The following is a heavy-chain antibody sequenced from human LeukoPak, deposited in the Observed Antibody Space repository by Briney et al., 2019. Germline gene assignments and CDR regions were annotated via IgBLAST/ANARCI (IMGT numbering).Heavy chain of an antibody. Sequence: SETLSLTCAVYGGSFSGYYWSWIRQPPGKGLEWIGEINHSGSTNYNPSLKSRVTISVDTSKNQFSLKLSSVTAADTAVYYCARRPFTFGGVIVAFDYWGQGTLVTVSS. CDR3: ARRPFTFGGVIVAFDY. J-gene: IGHJ4*02. V-gene: IGHV4-34*01. CDR2: INHSGST. D-gene: IGHD3-16*02. CDR1: GGSFSGYY.